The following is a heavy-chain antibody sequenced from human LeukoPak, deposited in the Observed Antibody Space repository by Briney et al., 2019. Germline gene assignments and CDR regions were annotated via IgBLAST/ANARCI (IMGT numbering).Heavy chain of an antibody. CDR3: AGNYILTGYYLFDY. CDR2: INPNSGGT. J-gene: IGHJ4*02. Sequence: GASVKVSCKASGYTFTGYYMHWVRQAPGQGLEWMGWINPNSGGTKYAQKFQGRVTMTRDTSISTAYMELSRLRSDDTAVYYCAGNYILTGYYLFDYWGQGTLVTVSS. CDR1: GYTFTGYY. V-gene: IGHV1-2*02. D-gene: IGHD3-9*01.